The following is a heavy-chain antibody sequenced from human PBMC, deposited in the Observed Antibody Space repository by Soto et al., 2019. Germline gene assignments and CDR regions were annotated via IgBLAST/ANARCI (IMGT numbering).Heavy chain of an antibody. CDR3: ARPEKEYGSGRYYYYYMDV. D-gene: IGHD3-10*01. Sequence: PGGSLRLSCAASGFTFSSYSMNWVRQAPGKGLEWVSYISSSSSTIYYADSVKGRFTISRDNAKNSLYLQMNSLRAEDAAVYYYARPEKEYGSGRYYYYYMDVWGKGTTVTVSS. V-gene: IGHV3-48*01. CDR1: GFTFSSYS. CDR2: ISSSSSTI. J-gene: IGHJ6*03.